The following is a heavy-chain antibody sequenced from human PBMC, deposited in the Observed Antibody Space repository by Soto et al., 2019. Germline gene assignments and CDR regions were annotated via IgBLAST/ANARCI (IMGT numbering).Heavy chain of an antibody. CDR1: GYTFTNYY. Sequence: ASVKVSCKASGYTFTNYYVQWVRQAPGQALEWMGVIHPDGGHTTYSQKFQDRVTMTRDTFTSTIYMELSSLRSEDTAVYYCARGDNDYWGQGTLVTVSS. CDR2: IHPDGGHT. CDR3: ARGDNDY. J-gene: IGHJ4*02. V-gene: IGHV1-46*01.